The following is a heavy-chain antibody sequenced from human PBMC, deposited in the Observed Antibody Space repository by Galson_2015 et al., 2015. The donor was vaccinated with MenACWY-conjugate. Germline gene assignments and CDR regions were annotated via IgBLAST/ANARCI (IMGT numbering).Heavy chain of an antibody. CDR2: ICAGGISI. Sequence: SLRLSCAASGFAFRDFCMHWVRRAPGKGLECVSRICAGGISIMYGDSVRGRFTISRDDAENTLYLQMDSLRADDTAVYFCVRGSSGWRGMDIWGQGPRSPSP. CDR1: GFAFRDFC. D-gene: IGHD6-19*01. J-gene: IGHJ6*02. CDR3: VRGSSGWRGMDI. V-gene: IGHV3-74*03.